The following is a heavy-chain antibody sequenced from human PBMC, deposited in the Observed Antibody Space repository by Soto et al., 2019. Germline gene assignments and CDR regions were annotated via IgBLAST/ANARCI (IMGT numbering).Heavy chain of an antibody. CDR3: ARVGSSWYDWFDP. CDR2: IYPGDSDT. V-gene: IGHV5-51*01. J-gene: IGHJ5*02. D-gene: IGHD6-13*01. CDR1: GYSFTSYW. Sequence: GESLKISCKGSGYSFTSYWIGWVRQMPGKGLEWMGTIYPGDSDTRYSPSFQGQVTISADKSISTAYLQWSSLKASDTAMYYCARVGSSWYDWFDPWGQGTLVTVSS.